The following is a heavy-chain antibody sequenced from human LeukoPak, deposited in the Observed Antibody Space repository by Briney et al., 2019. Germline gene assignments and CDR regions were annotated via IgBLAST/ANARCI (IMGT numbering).Heavy chain of an antibody. CDR1: GFTFSSYA. V-gene: IGHV3-23*01. Sequence: GESLKISCAASGFTFSSYAINWVRQAPGKGLEWVSGIGGSGDTTYYADSVKGRFTISRDNSKNTLYLQMNSLRAEDTAVYYCAKRKTEEYSRSSGAFDIWGRGTMVTVSS. CDR2: IGGSGDTT. J-gene: IGHJ3*02. CDR3: AKRKTEEYSRSSGAFDI. D-gene: IGHD6-6*01.